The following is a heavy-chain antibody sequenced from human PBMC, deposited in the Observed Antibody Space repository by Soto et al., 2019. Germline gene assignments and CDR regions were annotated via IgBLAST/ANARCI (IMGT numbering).Heavy chain of an antibody. CDR2: IWYDGSNK. Sequence: GGSLRLSCAASGFTFSSYGMHWVRQAPGKGLEWVAVIWYDGSNKYYADSVKGRFTISRDNSKNTLYLQMNSLRAEDTAVYYCAREGSSGWTGFDYWGQGTLVTVSS. CDR3: AREGSSGWTGFDY. CDR1: GFTFSSYG. D-gene: IGHD6-19*01. J-gene: IGHJ4*02. V-gene: IGHV3-33*01.